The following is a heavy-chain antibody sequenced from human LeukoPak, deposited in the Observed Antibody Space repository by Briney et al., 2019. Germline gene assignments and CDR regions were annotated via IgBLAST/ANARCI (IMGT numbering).Heavy chain of an antibody. CDR3: ARDPVAGLTPDAFDI. D-gene: IGHD6-19*01. V-gene: IGHV3-11*06. CDR2: ISSSSSYI. CDR1: GFTFSDYY. J-gene: IGHJ3*02. Sequence: GGSLRLSCAASGFTFSDYYMSWIRQAPGKGLEWVSSISSSSSYIYYADSVKGRFTISRDNAKNSLYLQMNSLRAEDTAVYYCARDPVAGLTPDAFDIWGQGTMVTVSS.